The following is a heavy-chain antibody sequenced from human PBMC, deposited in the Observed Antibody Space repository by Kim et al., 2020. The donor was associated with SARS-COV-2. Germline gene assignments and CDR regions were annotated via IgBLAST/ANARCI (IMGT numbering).Heavy chain of an antibody. CDR2: IYYSGST. Sequence: TLSLTCTVSGGSISSGGYYWSWIRQHPGKGLEWIGYIYYSGSTYYNPSLKSRVTISVDTSKNQFSLKLSSVTAADTAVYYCAADLRYFDWLFSSTQNDAFDIWGQGTMVTVSS. J-gene: IGHJ3*02. D-gene: IGHD3-9*01. V-gene: IGHV4-31*03. CDR1: GGSISSGGYY. CDR3: AADLRYFDWLFSSTQNDAFDI.